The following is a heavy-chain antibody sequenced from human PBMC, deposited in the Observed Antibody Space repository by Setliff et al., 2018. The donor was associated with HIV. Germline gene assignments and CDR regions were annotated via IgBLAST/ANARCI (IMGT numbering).Heavy chain of an antibody. J-gene: IGHJ4*01. V-gene: IGHV3-7*03. Sequence: PGGSLRLSCAASGFTFSSYWMSWVRQAPGKGLEWVANIKEDGSDENYASSVKGRFTISRDNSKNSLYLQMNNLRAEDTAVYYCAVAVILDYWGHGNLVTRLL. D-gene: IGHD6-19*01. CDR2: IKEDGSDE. CDR1: GFTFSSYW. CDR3: AVAVILDY.